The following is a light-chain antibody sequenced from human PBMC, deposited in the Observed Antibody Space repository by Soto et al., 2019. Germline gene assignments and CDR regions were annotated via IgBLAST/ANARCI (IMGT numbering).Light chain of an antibody. CDR1: SSDVGGYNY. CDR2: GVS. V-gene: IGLV2-14*01. Sequence: QSVPTQPASVSGSPGQSITISCTGTSSDVGGYNYVSWYQQHPGKAPKLMISGVSNRPSGVSNRFSGSKSGNTASLTISGLQTEDEADYYCISYTTSVTYVFGTGTKLTVL. J-gene: IGLJ1*01. CDR3: ISYTTSVTYV.